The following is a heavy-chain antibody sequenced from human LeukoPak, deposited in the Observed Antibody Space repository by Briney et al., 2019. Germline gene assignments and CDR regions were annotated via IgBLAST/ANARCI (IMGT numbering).Heavy chain of an antibody. CDR2: ISSSSDYI. CDR3: ARSRSVSNYKGMDV. CDR1: GFTFIDYS. V-gene: IGHV3-21*01. J-gene: IGHJ6*02. D-gene: IGHD5/OR15-5a*01. Sequence: GGSLRLSCPASGFTFIDYSMSLVRQAPGKGLQCVSSISSSSDYIYYADSVKGRFTISRDNARNSLYLQTNSLRAEDTAVYYCARSRSVSNYKGMDVWGQGTTVTVSS.